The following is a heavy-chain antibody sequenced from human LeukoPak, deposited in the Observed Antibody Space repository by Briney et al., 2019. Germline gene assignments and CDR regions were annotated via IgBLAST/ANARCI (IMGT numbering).Heavy chain of an antibody. D-gene: IGHD3-10*01. V-gene: IGHV4-39*01. J-gene: IGHJ3*02. CDR3: ARRAGSGSTKVFDI. CDR1: GGSISSSSYY. CDR2: IYYSGST. Sequence: SETLSLTCTVSGGSISSSSYYWGWIRQPPGKGLEWIGSIYYSGSTYYNPSLKSRVTISVDTPKNQVSLKLSSVTAADTAVYYCARRAGSGSTKVFDIWGQGTMVTVSS.